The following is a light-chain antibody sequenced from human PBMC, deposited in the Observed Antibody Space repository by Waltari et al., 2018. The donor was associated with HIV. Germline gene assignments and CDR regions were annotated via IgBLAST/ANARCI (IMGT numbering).Light chain of an antibody. V-gene: IGLV2-23*02. CDR3: SSYAGGTTWV. CDR1: SSDVGNYNL. J-gene: IGLJ3*02. Sequence: QSALTQPASVSGSPGQSIAISCTGTSSDVGNYNLVSWYQNHPGKAPRRLIYEVSKRPSGISNRFSGSKSGNTASLIISGLQAEDEADYYCSSYAGGTTWVFGGGTKLTVL. CDR2: EVS.